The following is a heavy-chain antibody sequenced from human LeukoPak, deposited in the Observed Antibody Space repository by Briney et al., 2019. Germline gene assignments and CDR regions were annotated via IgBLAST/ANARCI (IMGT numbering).Heavy chain of an antibody. D-gene: IGHD2-2*01. CDR1: GGSISNYY. CDR2: IYYSGST. J-gene: IGHJ5*02. V-gene: IGHV4-59*08. Sequence: SETLSLTCTVSGGSISNYYWNWIRQPPGKGLEWIGSIYYSGSTNYNPSLKSRVTISADTSKNQFSLKLTSVTVADTAVYYCAGPCTSCYTNWFDPWGQGTLVTVSS. CDR3: AGPCTSCYTNWFDP.